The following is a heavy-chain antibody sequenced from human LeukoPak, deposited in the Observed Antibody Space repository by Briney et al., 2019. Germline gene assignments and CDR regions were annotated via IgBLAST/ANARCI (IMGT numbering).Heavy chain of an antibody. Sequence: TPSETLSLTCAVYGGSFSGYYWSWIRQPPGKGLEWIGEINHSGSTNYNPSLKSRVTISVDTSKNQFSLKLSSVTAADTAVYYCARLDNYDSSGFDYWGQGTLVTVSS. CDR3: ARLDNYDSSGFDY. D-gene: IGHD3-22*01. J-gene: IGHJ4*02. V-gene: IGHV4-34*01. CDR2: INHSGST. CDR1: GGSFSGYY.